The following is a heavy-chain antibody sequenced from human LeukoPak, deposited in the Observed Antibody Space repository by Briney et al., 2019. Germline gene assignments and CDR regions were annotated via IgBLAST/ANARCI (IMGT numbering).Heavy chain of an antibody. CDR3: ARDYDSTGDERDYYYYMDV. J-gene: IGHJ6*03. CDR1: GFSITGYT. CDR2: ISSSGLYI. D-gene: IGHD3-22*01. V-gene: IGHV3-21*01. Sequence: GGSLRLSCAASGFSITGYTMNWVRQAPGRGLELVSSISSSGLYIHYVDSVKGRFTISRDNAKNSLYLQMNSLGAEDTAVYYCARDYDSTGDERDYYYYMDVWGKGTTVTVSS.